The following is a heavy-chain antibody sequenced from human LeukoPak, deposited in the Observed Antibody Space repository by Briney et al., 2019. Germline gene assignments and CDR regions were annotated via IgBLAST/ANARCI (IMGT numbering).Heavy chain of an antibody. CDR1: GFTFSSYA. CDR3: AKLGRYSSGWSDY. D-gene: IGHD6-19*01. CDR2: ISGSGGDT. V-gene: IGHV3-23*01. J-gene: IGHJ4*02. Sequence: GGSLRLSCAASGFTFSSYAMIWVRQAPGKGLEWVSGISGSGGDTYYADSVKGRFTISRDNSKNTLYVQMNRLKGEDTAVYYCAKLGRYSSGWSDYWGQGTLVTVSS.